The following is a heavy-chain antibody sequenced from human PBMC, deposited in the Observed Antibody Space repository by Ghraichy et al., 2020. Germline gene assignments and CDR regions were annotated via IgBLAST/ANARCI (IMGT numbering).Heavy chain of an antibody. V-gene: IGHV3-30*04. Sequence: GGSLRLSCAASGFTFSSYAMHWVRQAPCKGLEWVAVISYDGSNKYYADSVKGRFTISRDNSKNTLYLQMNSLRAEDTAVYYCARDSYYDSSGYLILEYFQHWGQGILVTVSS. J-gene: IGHJ1*01. CDR1: GFTFSSYA. CDR3: ARDSYYDSSGYLILEYFQH. D-gene: IGHD3-22*01. CDR2: ISYDGSNK.